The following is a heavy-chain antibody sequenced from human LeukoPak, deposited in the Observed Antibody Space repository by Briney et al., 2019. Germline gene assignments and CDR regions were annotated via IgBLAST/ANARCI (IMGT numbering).Heavy chain of an antibody. Sequence: SGPTLVNPTQTLTLTCTFSGFSLSTSGVGVGSIRQPPGKALEWLALIYWDDDKRYSPSLKSRLTITKDTSKNQVVLTMTNMDPVDTATYYRAHSPSDDILTGYSFNWFDPWGQGTLVTVSS. CDR1: GFSLSTSGVG. V-gene: IGHV2-5*02. CDR3: AHSPSDDILTGYSFNWFDP. CDR2: IYWDDDK. D-gene: IGHD3-9*01. J-gene: IGHJ5*02.